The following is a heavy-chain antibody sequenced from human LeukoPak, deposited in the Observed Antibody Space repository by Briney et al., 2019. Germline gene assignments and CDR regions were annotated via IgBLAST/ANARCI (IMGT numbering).Heavy chain of an antibody. D-gene: IGHD1-26*01. Sequence: GASVKVSCKASGGTFSSYAISWVRQAPGQGLEWMGGIIPIFGTANYAQKFQGRVTITADESTSTAYMELSSLRSEDTAVYYCARVLWELLNTHQNWFDPWGQGTLVTVSS. CDR3: ARVLWELLNTHQNWFDP. J-gene: IGHJ5*02. CDR1: GGTFSSYA. V-gene: IGHV1-69*13. CDR2: IIPIFGTA.